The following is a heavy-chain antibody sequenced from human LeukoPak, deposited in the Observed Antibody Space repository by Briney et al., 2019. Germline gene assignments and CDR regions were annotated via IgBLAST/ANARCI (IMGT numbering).Heavy chain of an antibody. CDR3: ARGRLRTKPIHDC. CDR2: IYYSGST. CDR1: GSSISSYY. J-gene: IGHJ4*02. V-gene: IGHV4-59*01. Sequence: SETLSLTCTVSGSSISSYYWSWIRQPPGKGPEWIGYIYYSGSTNYNPSLKSRVTISVDTSKNQFSLKLISVTAADTAVYYCARGRLRTKPIHDCWGQGTLVTVSS. D-gene: IGHD4-17*01.